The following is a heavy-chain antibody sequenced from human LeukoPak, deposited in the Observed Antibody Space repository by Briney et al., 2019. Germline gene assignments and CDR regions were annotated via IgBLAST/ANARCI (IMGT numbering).Heavy chain of an antibody. CDR3: ASLYVDTAMVTFQRFDP. Sequence: SETLSLTCTVSGASISSGGYYWSWIRQHPGKGLEWIGYIYYSGSTYYNPSLKSRVTISVDTSKNQFSLKLSSVTAADTAVYYCASLYVDTAMVTFQRFDPWGQGTLVTVSS. CDR2: IYYSGST. V-gene: IGHV4-31*03. D-gene: IGHD5-18*01. CDR1: GASISSGGYY. J-gene: IGHJ5*01.